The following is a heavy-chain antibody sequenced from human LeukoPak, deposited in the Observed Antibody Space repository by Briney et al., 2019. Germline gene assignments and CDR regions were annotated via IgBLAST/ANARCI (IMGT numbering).Heavy chain of an antibody. CDR2: IYPGDSDT. CDR3: ARHERDSSSSNWFDP. J-gene: IGHJ5*02. CDR1: GYSFTIYW. D-gene: IGHD6-13*01. Sequence: GESLKISGKGSGYSFTIYWIAWVREMPGKGLEWLGLIYPGDSDTRYSPSFQGQVTISADKSISTAYLQWSSLKASDTATYYCARHERDSSSSNWFDPWGQGTLVSVSS. V-gene: IGHV5-51*01.